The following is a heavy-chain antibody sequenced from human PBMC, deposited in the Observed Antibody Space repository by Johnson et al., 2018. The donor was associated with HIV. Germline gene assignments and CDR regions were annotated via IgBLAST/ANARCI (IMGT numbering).Heavy chain of an antibody. V-gene: IGHV3-23*01. CDR2: SSGSGGIT. CDR1: GFTFSNYA. CDR3: AKDGGDADNGWGALDS. D-gene: IGHD3-16*01. Sequence: VQLLESGGGVVQPGRSLRLSCAASGFTFSNYAMHWVRQAPVKGLEWVAVFASSGSGGITLYADSVKGRFTIFRDNSKTMLYLEMRNLRVEDTAVYYCAKDGGDADNGWGALDSWGRVTLVTVSS. J-gene: IGHJ3*01.